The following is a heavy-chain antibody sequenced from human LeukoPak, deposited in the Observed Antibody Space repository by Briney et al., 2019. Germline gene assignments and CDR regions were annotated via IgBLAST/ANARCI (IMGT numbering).Heavy chain of an antibody. CDR1: GGSISSYY. CDR3: ARYTMIVSGGWFDP. Sequence: PSETLSLTCTVSGGSISSYYWSWIRQPAGKGLEWIGRIYTSGSTNYNPSLKSRVTMSVDTSKNQFSLKLSSVTAADTAVYYCARYTMIVSGGWFDPWGQGTLVTVSS. CDR2: IYTSGST. J-gene: IGHJ5*02. D-gene: IGHD3-22*01. V-gene: IGHV4-4*07.